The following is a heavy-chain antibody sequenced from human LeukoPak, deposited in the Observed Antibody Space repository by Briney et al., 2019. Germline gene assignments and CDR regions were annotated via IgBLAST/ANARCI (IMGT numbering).Heavy chain of an antibody. Sequence: SVKVSCKASGGTFSSYAISWVRQAPGQGLEWMGGIIPIFGTANYAQKFQGRVTITADKSTSTAYMELSSLRSEDTAVYYCARSMVRGEGYYYYGMDVWGKGTTVTASS. J-gene: IGHJ6*04. D-gene: IGHD3-10*01. CDR3: ARSMVRGEGYYYYGMDV. CDR1: GGTFSSYA. CDR2: IIPIFGTA. V-gene: IGHV1-69*06.